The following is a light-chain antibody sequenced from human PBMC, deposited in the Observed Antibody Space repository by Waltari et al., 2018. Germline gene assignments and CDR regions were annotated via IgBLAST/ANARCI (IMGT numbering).Light chain of an antibody. Sequence: DIQMTQSPSTLSASVGDRVTITCRASQSIRSWLAWYQQKPGKAPKLVIYKASSLESGVPSRFSGSESGTEFTLTISSLQPDDFATYYCQQYHRYPPTFGGGTKVEIK. CDR1: QSIRSW. J-gene: IGKJ4*01. CDR3: QQYHRYPPT. V-gene: IGKV1-5*03. CDR2: KAS.